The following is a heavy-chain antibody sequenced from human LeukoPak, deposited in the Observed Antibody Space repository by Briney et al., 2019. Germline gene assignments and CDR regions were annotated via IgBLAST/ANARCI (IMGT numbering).Heavy chain of an antibody. D-gene: IGHD4-17*01. Sequence: GGSLRLSCAASGFTFSSYAMHWVRQAPGKGLEWVAVISYDGSNKYYADSVKGRFTISRDNSKNTLYLQMNSLRAEDTAVYYCAGGSRTDYGIFFWGQGTLVTVSS. CDR1: GFTFSSYA. V-gene: IGHV3-30-3*01. J-gene: IGHJ4*02. CDR2: ISYDGSNK. CDR3: AGGSRTDYGIFF.